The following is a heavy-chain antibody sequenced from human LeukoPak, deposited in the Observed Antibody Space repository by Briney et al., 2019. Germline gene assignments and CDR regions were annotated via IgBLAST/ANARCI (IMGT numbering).Heavy chain of an antibody. V-gene: IGHV4-30-4*07. CDR3: ARESNYHGSGTGWFDP. Sequence: PSQTLSLTCAVSGGSISGGGYSWSWIRQPPGKGLEWIGYFYYSGSTYYNPSLKSRVTISVDTSKNQRSLKLSSVTAADTALYYCARESNYHGSGTGWFDPWGQGTLVTVSS. J-gene: IGHJ5*02. CDR2: FYYSGST. D-gene: IGHD3-10*01. CDR1: GGSISGGGYS.